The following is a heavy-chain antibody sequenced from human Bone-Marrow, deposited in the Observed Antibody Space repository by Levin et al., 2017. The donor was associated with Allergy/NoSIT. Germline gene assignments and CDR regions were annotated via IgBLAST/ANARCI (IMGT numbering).Heavy chain of an antibody. V-gene: IGHV3-23*01. CDR2: ISGSGGTT. CDR3: AKDLYGAGNLFIGERFDY. Sequence: GGSLRLSCVASGFSFDSHAMNWVRQSPGKGLEWVSAISGSGGTTYYGDFVKGRFTISRDNSKNTLYLQMHSLRAEDTAVYYCAKDLYGAGNLFIGERFDYWGQGTLVTVSS. CDR1: GFSFDSHA. D-gene: IGHD3-10*01. J-gene: IGHJ4*02.